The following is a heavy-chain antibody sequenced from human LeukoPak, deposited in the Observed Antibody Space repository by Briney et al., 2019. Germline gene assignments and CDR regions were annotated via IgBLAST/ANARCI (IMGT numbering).Heavy chain of an antibody. D-gene: IGHD1-1*01. CDR1: GFTFSSYW. J-gene: IGHJ4*02. CDR3: ARVRYYTTGQGFDY. Sequence: GGSLRLSCAASGFTFSSYWMSWVRQAPGKGLEWVANIKQDGSEKYYVDSVKGRFTISRDNAKNSLYLQMNTLRAEDTAVYYCARVRYYTTGQGFDYWGQGTLVTVSS. V-gene: IGHV3-7*01. CDR2: IKQDGSEK.